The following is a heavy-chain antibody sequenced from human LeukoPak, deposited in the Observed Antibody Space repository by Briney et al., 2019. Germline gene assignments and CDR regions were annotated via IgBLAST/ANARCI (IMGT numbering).Heavy chain of an antibody. CDR2: IGGSSSHI. CDR3: ARAGDDVSVDCVGCGFDI. CDR1: GFTFSDYY. V-gene: IGHV3-11*05. D-gene: IGHD2-21*01. J-gene: IGHJ3*02. Sequence: KRGESLKISCAASGFTFSDYYMNWIRQAPGKGLEWVSYIGGSSSHINYADSVKGRFSISRDNAKNSLYLQMNSLRAEDTAVYYCARAGDDVSVDCVGCGFDIWGQGTMVTVSS.